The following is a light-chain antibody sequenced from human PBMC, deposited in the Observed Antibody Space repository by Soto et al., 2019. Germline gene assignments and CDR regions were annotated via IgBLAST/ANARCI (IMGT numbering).Light chain of an antibody. V-gene: IGKV1-27*01. J-gene: IGKJ4*01. CDR1: QGIHNY. Sequence: DIQMSQSPSSLSASVGDRVTITCRASQGIHNYLAWYQQKPGKVPKLLIYGASTLQSGVPSRFSGDGSGTEFPLSISSLQPEDFATYDCQRYNTVPPSFGGGTKVEI. CDR2: GAS. CDR3: QRYNTVPPS.